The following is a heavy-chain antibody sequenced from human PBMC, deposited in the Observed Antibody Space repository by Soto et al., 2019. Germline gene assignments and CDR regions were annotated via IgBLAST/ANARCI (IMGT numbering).Heavy chain of an antibody. CDR3: GVVVDKHYYYGMDV. CDR1: GGTFSSYA. Sequence: QVQLVQSGAEVKKLGSSVKVSCKASGGTFSSYAISWVRQAPGQGLEWMGGIIPIFGTADYEQKFQGRVTITADESTSTAYMELSSLRSEDTAVYYCGVVVDKHYYYGMDVWGQGTTVTFSS. V-gene: IGHV1-69*12. D-gene: IGHD3-22*01. CDR2: IIPIFGTA. J-gene: IGHJ6*02.